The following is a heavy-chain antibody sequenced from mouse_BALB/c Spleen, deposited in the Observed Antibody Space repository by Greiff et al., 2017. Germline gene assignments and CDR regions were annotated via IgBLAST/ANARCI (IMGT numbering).Heavy chain of an antibody. CDR1: GFSLTSYG. Sequence: VQLQESGPSLVQPSQSLSITCTVSGFSLTSYGVHWVRQSPGKGLEWLGVICRGGSTDYNAAFMSRLSITKDNSTSQVFFKMNSLQADDTALYYCAKNRYGNYVWFAYWGQGTLVTVSA. V-gene: IGHV2-5-1*01. CDR3: AKNRYGNYVWFAY. D-gene: IGHD2-1*01. CDR2: ICRGGST. J-gene: IGHJ3*01.